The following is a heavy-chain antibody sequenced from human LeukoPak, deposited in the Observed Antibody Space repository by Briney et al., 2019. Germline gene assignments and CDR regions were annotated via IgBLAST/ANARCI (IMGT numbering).Heavy chain of an antibody. V-gene: IGHV3-74*01. Sequence: PGGSLRLSCAASGFTFSSYWMHWVRHAPGKGLVWVSRINSDGRSTSYADSVKGRFTISRDNAKNTLYLQMNSLRAEDTAVYYCARVVGYDSGPYYYYYMDVWGKGTTVTISS. CDR2: INSDGRST. CDR3: ARVVGYDSGPYYYYYMDV. D-gene: IGHD3-3*01. CDR1: GFTFSSYW. J-gene: IGHJ6*03.